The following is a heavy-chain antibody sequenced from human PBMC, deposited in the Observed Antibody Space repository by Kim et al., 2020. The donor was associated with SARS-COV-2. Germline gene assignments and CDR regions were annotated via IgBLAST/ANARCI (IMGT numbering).Heavy chain of an antibody. CDR3: AGQGVGIVATIAKYDWGWFGP. J-gene: IGHJ5*02. Sequence: SVKVSCKASGGTFSSYAISWVRQAPGQGLEWMGGIIPIFGTANYAQKFQGRVTITADESTSTAYMELSSLRSEDTAVYYCAGQGVGIVATIAKYDWGWFGPWGQGPLVTVSS. V-gene: IGHV1-69*13. CDR1: GGTFSSYA. CDR2: IIPIFGTA. D-gene: IGHD5-12*01.